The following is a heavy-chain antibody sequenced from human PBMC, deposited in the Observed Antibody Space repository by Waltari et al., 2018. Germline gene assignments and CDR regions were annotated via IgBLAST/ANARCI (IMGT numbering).Heavy chain of an antibody. V-gene: IGHV4-61*02. CDR1: GASIKRDYY. Sequence: QVQLQESGPGLVRPSQTLSLTCTVSGASIKRDYYIWTGVRQPAGKGLEWIGRIFSPGITNYNSSLESRVTISLDTTKNQFSLVIHSVTAADTGMYYCARDNSAFDIWGQGTKVIVSS. CDR2: IFSPGIT. CDR3: ARDNSAFDI. J-gene: IGHJ3*02.